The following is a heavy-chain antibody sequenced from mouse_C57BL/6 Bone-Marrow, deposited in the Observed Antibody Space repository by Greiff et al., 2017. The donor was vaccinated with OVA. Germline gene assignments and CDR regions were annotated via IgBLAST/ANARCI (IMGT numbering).Heavy chain of an antibody. CDR3: ARRGYDGYYDWFAY. CDR2: INPNNGGT. V-gene: IGHV1-22*01. D-gene: IGHD2-3*01. CDR1: GYTFTDYN. J-gene: IGHJ3*01. Sequence: VQLQQSGPELVKPGASVKMSCKASGYTFTDYNMHWVKQSHGKSLEWIGYINPNNGGTSYNQKFKGKATLTVNKSSSTAYMELRSLTSEDSAVYYCARRGYDGYYDWFAYWGQGTLVTVSA.